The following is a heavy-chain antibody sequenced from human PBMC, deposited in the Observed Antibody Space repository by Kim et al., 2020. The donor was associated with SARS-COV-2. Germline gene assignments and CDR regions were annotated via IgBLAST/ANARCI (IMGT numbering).Heavy chain of an antibody. CDR3: ARDKHTMVREEGGSYYYSGMDV. CDR1: GGSISSGGYY. D-gene: IGHD3-10*01. V-gene: IGHV4-31*03. J-gene: IGHJ6*02. Sequence: SETLSLTCTVSGGSISSGGYYWSWIRQHPGKGLEWIGYIYYSGSTYYNPSLKSRVTISVDTSKNQFSLKLSSVTAADTAVYYCARDKHTMVREEGGSYYYSGMDVWGQGTTVTVSS. CDR2: IYYSGST.